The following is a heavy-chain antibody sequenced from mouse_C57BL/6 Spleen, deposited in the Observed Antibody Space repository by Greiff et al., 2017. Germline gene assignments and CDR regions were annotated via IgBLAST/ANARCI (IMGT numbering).Heavy chain of an antibody. CDR3: ARWGTTVVGAY. J-gene: IGHJ3*01. CDR2: IYPRSGNT. D-gene: IGHD1-1*01. V-gene: IGHV1-81*01. Sequence: VKLMESGAELARPGASVKLSCKASGYTFTSYGISWVKQRTGQGLEWIGEIYPRSGNTYYNEKFKGKATLTADKSSSTAYMELRSLTSEDSAVYFCARWGTTVVGAYWGQGTLVTVSA. CDR1: GYTFTSYG.